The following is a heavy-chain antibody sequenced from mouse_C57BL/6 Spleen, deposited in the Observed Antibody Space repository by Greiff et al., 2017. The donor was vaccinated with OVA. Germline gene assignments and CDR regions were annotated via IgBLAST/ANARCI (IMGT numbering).Heavy chain of an antibody. CDR2: ISNGGGST. Sequence: EVHLVESGGGLVQPGGSLKLSCAASGFTFSDYYMYWVRQTPEKRLEWVAYISNGGGSTYYPDTVKGRFTISRDNAKNTLYLQMSRLKAEDTAMYYCARHGLRSGYAMDYWGQGTSVTVSS. V-gene: IGHV5-12*01. CDR3: ARHGLRSGYAMDY. J-gene: IGHJ4*01. D-gene: IGHD1-1*01. CDR1: GFTFSDYY.